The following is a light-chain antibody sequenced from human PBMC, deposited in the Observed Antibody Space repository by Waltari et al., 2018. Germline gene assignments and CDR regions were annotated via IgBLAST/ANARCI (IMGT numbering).Light chain of an antibody. CDR1: GRDAGGSNS. J-gene: IGLJ2*01. CDR3: SSYAVSNNLV. V-gene: IGLV2-8*01. CDR2: EVS. Sequence: HFAALQPPSPTHSHGQSVTISCPGNGRDAGGSNSVSWYQQHPGKAPKLMIYEVSKRPSGGPDRFSGSKSGDTASLTVSGLQTEDEADYYCSSYAVSNNLVFGGGTKLTVL.